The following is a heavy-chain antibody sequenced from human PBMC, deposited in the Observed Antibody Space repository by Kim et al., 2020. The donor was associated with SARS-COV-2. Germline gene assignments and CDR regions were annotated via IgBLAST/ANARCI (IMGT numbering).Heavy chain of an antibody. J-gene: IGHJ4*02. CDR2: VSGSGGST. CDR1: GFTFSSYA. V-gene: IGHV3-23*01. CDR3: AKASIFKAVAGSRYYFDY. D-gene: IGHD6-19*01. Sequence: GGSLRLSCAASGFTFSSYAMCWVRQAPGKGLEWVSAVSGSGGSTYYADSVKGRFTISRDNSKNTLYLQMNSLRAGETAVYYCAKASIFKAVAGSRYYFDYWGQGTLVTVSS.